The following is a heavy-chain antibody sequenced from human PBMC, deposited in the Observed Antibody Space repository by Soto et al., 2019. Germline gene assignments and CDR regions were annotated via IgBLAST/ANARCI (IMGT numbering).Heavy chain of an antibody. CDR3: AKPFTTKPRYCTNGVCYYYYGMDV. J-gene: IGHJ6*02. CDR1: GFTFSSYA. CDR2: ISGSGGST. Sequence: GGSLRLSCAASGFTFSSYAMSWVRQAPGKGLEWVSAISGSGGSTYYADSVKGRFTISRDNSKNTLYLQMNSLRAEDTAVYYCAKPFTTKPRYCTNGVCYYYYGMDVWGQGTTVTVSS. D-gene: IGHD2-8*01. V-gene: IGHV3-23*01.